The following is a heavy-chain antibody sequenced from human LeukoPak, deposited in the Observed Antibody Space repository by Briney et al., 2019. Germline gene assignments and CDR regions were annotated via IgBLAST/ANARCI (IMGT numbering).Heavy chain of an antibody. D-gene: IGHD6-6*01. CDR2: ISSSSSYI. V-gene: IGHV3-21*04. Sequence: KTGRSLRLSCAASGFTFSSYSTNWVRQAPGKGLEWVSSISSSSSYIYYADSVKGRFTISRDNSKNTLYLQMNSLRAEDTAVYYCAKNTQYSGYYDCWGQGTLVAVSS. J-gene: IGHJ4*02. CDR3: AKNTQYSGYYDC. CDR1: GFTFSSYS.